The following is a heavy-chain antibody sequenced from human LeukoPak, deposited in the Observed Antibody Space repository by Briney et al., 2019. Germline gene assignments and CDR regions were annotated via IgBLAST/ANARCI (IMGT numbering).Heavy chain of an antibody. V-gene: IGHV3-23*01. CDR2: LTGSGGST. Sequence: GGSLRLSCAASGFTFSSYAMNWVRQAPGKGLEWVAGLTGSGGSTSYADSAKGRFTISRDNSKNTLYLQMNSLRAGDMAIYYCAKGMSSGWSGGIDIWAQGTKVTVSS. CDR3: AKGMSSGWSGGIDI. D-gene: IGHD6-19*01. J-gene: IGHJ3*02. CDR1: GFTFSSYA.